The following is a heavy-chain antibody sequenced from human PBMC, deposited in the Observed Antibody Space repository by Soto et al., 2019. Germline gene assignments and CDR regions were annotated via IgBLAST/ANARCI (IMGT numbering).Heavy chain of an antibody. CDR1: GGTFSSYA. D-gene: IGHD3-22*01. J-gene: IGHJ3*02. CDR3: ARDDYYDSSGYYSTNAFDI. Sequence: SVKVSCKTSGGTFSSYAISWVRQAPGQGLEWMGGIIPIFGTANYAQKFQGRVTITADESTSTAYMELSSLRSEDTAVYYCARDDYYDSSGYYSTNAFDIWGQGTMVTVSS. V-gene: IGHV1-69*13. CDR2: IIPIFGTA.